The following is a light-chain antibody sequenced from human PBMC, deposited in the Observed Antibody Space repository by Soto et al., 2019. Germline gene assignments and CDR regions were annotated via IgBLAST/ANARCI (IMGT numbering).Light chain of an antibody. V-gene: IGLV2-14*02. CDR3: SSYTSSNTFYV. CDR2: EAT. J-gene: IGLJ1*01. Sequence: QSALTQPASVSGSPGQSITISCTGTSSDVGTYDLVSWYQHHPGAAPKLIIYEATRRPSGISNRFSGSKSGNTASLTISGLQAEDEADYYCSSYTSSNTFYVFGTGTKLTVL. CDR1: SSDVGTYDL.